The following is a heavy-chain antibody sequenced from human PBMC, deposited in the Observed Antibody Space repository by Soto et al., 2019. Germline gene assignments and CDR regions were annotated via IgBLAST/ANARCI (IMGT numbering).Heavy chain of an antibody. CDR1: GYRFTTYY. D-gene: IGHD2-21*01. CDR3: ARDLAAGDL. J-gene: IGHJ4*02. Sequence: QAHLVQSGAEVRKPGASVKVSCKTSGYRFTTYYIHWVRQAPGHGLKWMAIINPTGGSTNYAQKFRGRITLTMDTSTSTVYMELSSLRSEDTAVYYCARDLAAGDLWGQGTLVTVSS. CDR2: INPTGGST. V-gene: IGHV1-46*01.